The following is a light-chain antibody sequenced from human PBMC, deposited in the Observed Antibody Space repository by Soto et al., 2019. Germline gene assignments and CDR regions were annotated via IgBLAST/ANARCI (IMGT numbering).Light chain of an antibody. Sequence: EIELTQSPGTLSLSPGERATLSCRASQSVSSSYLAWYQQKGGQAPRLLIYGASSRATGIPDRFSGSGSGTDFTLTIRRLEPEDFAVYYCQQYGSSPLTFGQGTKVDIK. CDR2: GAS. CDR1: QSVSSSY. CDR3: QQYGSSPLT. V-gene: IGKV3-20*01. J-gene: IGKJ1*01.